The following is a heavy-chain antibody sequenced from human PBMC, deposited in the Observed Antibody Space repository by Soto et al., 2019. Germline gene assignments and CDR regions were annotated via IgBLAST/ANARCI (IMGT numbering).Heavy chain of an antibody. CDR3: ARDWKAGTRYGAFDI. Sequence: QVQLVQSGAEVRKPGSSVKVSCEASGGSFNNYVISWLRQAPGHGLEWMGGIIPNYDASNYAQKFRGRLTITADKATNTDYMELNSVRTEDTATYYCARDWKAGTRYGAFDICGQGTTVIVS. D-gene: IGHD4-17*01. J-gene: IGHJ3*02. CDR1: GGSFNNYV. CDR2: IIPNYDAS. V-gene: IGHV1-69*06.